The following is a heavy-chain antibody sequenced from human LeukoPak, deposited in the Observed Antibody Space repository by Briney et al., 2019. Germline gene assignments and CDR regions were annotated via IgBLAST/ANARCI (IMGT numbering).Heavy chain of an antibody. CDR1: GFTFSSYS. CDR2: ISSSSSYI. Sequence: PGGSLRLSCAASGFTFSSYSMNWVRQAPGKGLEWVSSISSSSSYIYYADSVKGRFTISRDNAKNSLYLQMNSLRAEDTAVYYCARDRDNWNDAALYNWFDPWGQGTLVTVSS. V-gene: IGHV3-21*01. CDR3: ARDRDNWNDAALYNWFDP. J-gene: IGHJ5*02. D-gene: IGHD1-1*01.